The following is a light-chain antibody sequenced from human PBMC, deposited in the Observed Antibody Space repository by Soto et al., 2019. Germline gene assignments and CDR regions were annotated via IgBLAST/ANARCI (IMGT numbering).Light chain of an antibody. V-gene: IGLV1-51*01. CDR3: GTWDSSLSAVV. CDR2: DNN. J-gene: IGLJ2*01. CDR1: SSNIGNNY. Sequence: QSVLTQPPSVSAAPGQKVTISCSGSSSNIGNNYVSWYQQLPRTAPKLLIYDNNKRPSGIPDRFSGSKSGTSATLDNTGLQTGGDADYYCGTWDSSLSAVVFGGGTKLTVL.